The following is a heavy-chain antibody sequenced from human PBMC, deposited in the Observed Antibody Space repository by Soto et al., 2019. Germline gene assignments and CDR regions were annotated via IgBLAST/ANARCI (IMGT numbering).Heavy chain of an antibody. CDR1: GGSISSYY. D-gene: IGHD4-17*01. J-gene: IGHJ4*02. CDR3: GSLTGTNDLYYFDY. V-gene: IGHV4-59*08. CDR2: IYYSGST. Sequence: SETLSLTCTVSGGSISSYYWSWIRQPPGKGLEWIGYIYYSGSTNYNPSLKSRVTISVDTSKNQFSLKLSSVTAADTAVYYCGSLTGTNDLYYFDYWGQGTLVTVSS.